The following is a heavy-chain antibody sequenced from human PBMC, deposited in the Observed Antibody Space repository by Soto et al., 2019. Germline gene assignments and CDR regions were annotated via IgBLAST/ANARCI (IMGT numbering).Heavy chain of an antibody. V-gene: IGHV3-11*01. CDR1: GFTFSDYY. D-gene: IGHD3-22*01. J-gene: IGHJ6*02. CDR3: ARDGRGYYDSSGYYHYYGMDV. CDR2: ISSSGSTI. Sequence: GGSLRLSCAASGFTFSDYYMSWIRQAPGKGLEWVSYISSSGSTIYYADSVKGRFTISRDNAKNSLYLQMNSLRAEDTAVYYCARDGRGYYDSSGYYHYYGMDVWGQGTTVTVSS.